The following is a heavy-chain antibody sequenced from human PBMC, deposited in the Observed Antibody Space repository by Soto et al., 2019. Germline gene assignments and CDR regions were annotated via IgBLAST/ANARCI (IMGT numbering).Heavy chain of an antibody. Sequence: SVKVSCKASGGTFSSYAISWVRQAPGQGLEWMGGIIPIFGTANYAQKFQGRVTITADESTSTAYMELSSLRSEDTAVYYCATPLKPFLEWLVDSYYYYYYGMDVWGQGTTVTVSS. CDR2: IIPIFGTA. CDR1: GGTFSSYA. V-gene: IGHV1-69*13. D-gene: IGHD3-3*01. J-gene: IGHJ6*02. CDR3: ATPLKPFLEWLVDSYYYYYYGMDV.